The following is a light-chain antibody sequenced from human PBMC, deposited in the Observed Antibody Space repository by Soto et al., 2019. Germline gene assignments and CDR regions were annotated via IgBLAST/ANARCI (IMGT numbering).Light chain of an antibody. V-gene: IGLV3-1*01. CDR1: RLGGKY. J-gene: IGLJ2*01. Sequence: SYDLTQPPSVSVSPGQTASIPCSGDRLGGKYVCWYQQKPGQSPLLVLYEDTKRPSGIPERFSGSNSGNTATLTISGTQAMDEADYYCQAWDNGVVFGGGTKLTVL. CDR3: QAWDNGVV. CDR2: EDT.